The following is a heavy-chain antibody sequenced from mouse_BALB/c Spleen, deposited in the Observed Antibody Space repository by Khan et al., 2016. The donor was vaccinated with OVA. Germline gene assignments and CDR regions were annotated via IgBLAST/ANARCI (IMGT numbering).Heavy chain of an antibody. CDR1: GFTFSSYA. J-gene: IGHJ4*01. CDR2: INSGGST. V-gene: IGHV5-6-5*01. CDR3: SRLVDY. Sequence: EVQLVESGGGLVKPGGSLKLSCAASGFTFSSYAVSWIRQTPEKRLEWVASINSGGSTYYPDSVKGRFTISSDDARNILYLHMSSLRYEVTAMYYCSRLVDYWGQGTSVTVSA.